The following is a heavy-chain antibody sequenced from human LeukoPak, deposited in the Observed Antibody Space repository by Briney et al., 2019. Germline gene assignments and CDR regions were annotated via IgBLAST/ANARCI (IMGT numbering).Heavy chain of an antibody. J-gene: IGHJ4*02. CDR1: GGSFSGYY. Sequence: SETLSLTCAVYGGSFSGYYWSWIRRPPGKGLEWIGEINHSGSTNYNPSLKSRVTISVDTSKNQFSLKLSSVTAADTAVYYCARGSHDSSGYSLDYWGQGTLVTVSS. V-gene: IGHV4-34*01. D-gene: IGHD3-22*01. CDR2: INHSGST. CDR3: ARGSHDSSGYSLDY.